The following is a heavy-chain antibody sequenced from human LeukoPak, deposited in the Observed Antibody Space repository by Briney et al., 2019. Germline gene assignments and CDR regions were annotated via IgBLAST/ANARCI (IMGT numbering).Heavy chain of an antibody. CDR3: ARDRGPTVTWWFDP. J-gene: IGHJ5*02. D-gene: IGHD4-11*01. CDR1: GASISSYY. Sequence: SETLSLTCTVSGASISSYYWSWIRQPAGKGLEWIGRIYTSGSTNYNPPLKSRVTMSVDTSKNQFSLKLSSVTAADTAVYYCARDRGPTVTWWFDPWGQGTLVTVSS. V-gene: IGHV4-4*07. CDR2: IYTSGST.